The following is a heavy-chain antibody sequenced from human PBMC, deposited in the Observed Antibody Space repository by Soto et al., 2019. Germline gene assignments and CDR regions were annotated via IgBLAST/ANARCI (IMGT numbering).Heavy chain of an antibody. D-gene: IGHD2-2*01. CDR2: ISGSGGST. Sequence: EVQLLESGGGLVQPGGSLRLSCEASGCTFSSYAMSWGRQAPGKGLEWVSGISGSGGSTYYAESVKGRFTISRDTSKNTLYLQMNSRRAEDTAIYYCAKHKVGSGSSSTGRGLDYWVQGTLVTVSS. CDR1: GCTFSSYA. V-gene: IGHV3-23*01. CDR3: AKHKVGSGSSSTGRGLDY. J-gene: IGHJ4*02.